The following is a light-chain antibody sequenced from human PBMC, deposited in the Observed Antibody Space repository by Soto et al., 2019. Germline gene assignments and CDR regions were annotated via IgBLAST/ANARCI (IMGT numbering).Light chain of an antibody. V-gene: IGKV3-11*01. CDR3: QQRSNWPIT. CDR1: QTVSNN. J-gene: IGKJ5*01. CDR2: VAS. Sequence: EIVLTQSPATLSASPGERATLSWRASQTVSNNLAWFQQKPGQPPRILIYVASTRATGIPARFSGSGYGTDFNLTISSLETEDFALYYCQQRSNWPITFGQGTRLEIK.